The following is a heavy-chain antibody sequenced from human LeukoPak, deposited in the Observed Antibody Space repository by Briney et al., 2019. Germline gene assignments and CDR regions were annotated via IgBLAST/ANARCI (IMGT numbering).Heavy chain of an antibody. CDR3: ARVGEYAYYDSSGYTNYYYYYMDV. D-gene: IGHD3-22*01. CDR1: GGSISSHY. V-gene: IGHV4-4*07. Sequence: SETLSLTCTVSGGSISSHYWSWIRQPAGKGLEWIGRIYTSGSANYNPSLKSRVTMSVDTSKSQFSLKLSSVTAADTAVYYCARVGEYAYYDSSGYTNYYYYYMDVWGKGTTVTISS. CDR2: IYTSGSA. J-gene: IGHJ6*03.